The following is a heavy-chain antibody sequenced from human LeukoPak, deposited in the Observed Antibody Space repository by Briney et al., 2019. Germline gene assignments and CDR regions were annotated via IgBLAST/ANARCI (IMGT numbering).Heavy chain of an antibody. CDR3: GKGFRPLAHALVFHQ. Sequence: GGSLRLSCAASGFTFSSYAMSWVRQAPGKGLEWVSVIGFSGGSTYYADSVKGRFTISRDNSRNTLYLQMNSLRAEDTAVYYCGKGFRPLAHALVFHQWGQGTLGPVSS. D-gene: IGHD5/OR15-5a*01. J-gene: IGHJ4*02. CDR2: IGFSGGST. CDR1: GFTFSSYA. V-gene: IGHV3-23*01.